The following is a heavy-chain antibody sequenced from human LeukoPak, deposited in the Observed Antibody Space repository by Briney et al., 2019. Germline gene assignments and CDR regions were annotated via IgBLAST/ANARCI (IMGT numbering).Heavy chain of an antibody. D-gene: IGHD3-10*01. CDR2: IKGDGNEK. CDR1: GFTFSSYW. J-gene: IGHJ5*01. CDR3: AKEGAYPIITYDS. Sequence: GGSLRLSCAASGFTFSSYWMNWVRQAPGKGLEWVANIKGDGNEKNYVDSVRRRFSISRDNAKNSLYLQMDSLRAEDTAVYYCAKEGAYPIITYDSWGQGALVTVSS. V-gene: IGHV3-7*01.